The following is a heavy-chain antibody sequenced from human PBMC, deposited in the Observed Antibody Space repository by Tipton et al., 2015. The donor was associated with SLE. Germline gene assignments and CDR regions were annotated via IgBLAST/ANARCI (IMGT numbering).Heavy chain of an antibody. D-gene: IGHD2-2*03. CDR1: GGSISSSSYY. V-gene: IGHV4-39*07. CDR3: ARVDSLYYYMDV. CDR2: IYYSGST. J-gene: IGHJ6*03. Sequence: PGLVKPSETLSLTCTVSGGSISSSSYYWGWIRQPPGKGLEWIGSIYYSGSTYYNPSLKSRVTISVDTSKNQFSLKLSSVTAADTAVYYCARVDSLYYYMDVWGKGTTVTVSS.